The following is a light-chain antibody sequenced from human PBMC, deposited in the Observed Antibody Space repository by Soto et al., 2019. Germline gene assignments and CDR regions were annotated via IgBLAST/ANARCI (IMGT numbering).Light chain of an antibody. CDR1: SSDVGRYNL. J-gene: IGLJ3*02. V-gene: IGLV2-23*01. CDR2: EGG. Sequence: QSALTQPASVSGSPGQSITISCTGTSSDVGRYNLVSWYQQHPDKAPKLRIYEGGKRPSGVSNRFSGSKSGNTASLTISGLQAEDEADYYCCSYADTGTWVFGGGTKLTVL. CDR3: CSYADTGTWV.